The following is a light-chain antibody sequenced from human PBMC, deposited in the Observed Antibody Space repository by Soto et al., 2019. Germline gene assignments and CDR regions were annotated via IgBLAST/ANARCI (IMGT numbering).Light chain of an antibody. J-gene: IGKJ2*01. CDR2: GAS. CDR1: QNIYVN. CDR3: QLYNNWMFT. V-gene: IGKV3-15*01. Sequence: IVMTQSPATLSVSPGDRASLSCTASQNIYVNLAWYQQKPGQPPRLLIYGASTRATGIPARFSGSGSGTEFTLTISSLQSEDFAVYYCQLYNNWMFTFGQGTKLEIK.